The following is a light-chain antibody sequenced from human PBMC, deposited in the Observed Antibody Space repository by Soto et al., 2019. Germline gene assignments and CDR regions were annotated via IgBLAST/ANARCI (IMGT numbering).Light chain of an antibody. J-gene: IGLJ2*01. CDR3: CSYAGTVLLMI. Sequence: QSVLTQPASVSGSPGQSITISCFGNASGVGKYNHVSWYQQHPGKVPRLIVYEVTKRPPGVSDRFSGSQSGNTASLTISGLQAEDEANYYCCSYAGTVLLMIFGGGTKVTVL. V-gene: IGLV2-23*02. CDR1: ASGVGKYNH. CDR2: EVT.